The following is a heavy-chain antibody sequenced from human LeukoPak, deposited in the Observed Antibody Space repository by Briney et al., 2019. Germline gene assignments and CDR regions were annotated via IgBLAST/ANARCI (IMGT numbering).Heavy chain of an antibody. CDR3: ARDGYGIAAAGDAFDI. D-gene: IGHD6-13*01. Sequence: PSETLSLTCTVSGGSISSYYWSWIRQPPGKGLEWIGYIYYSGSTNYNPSLKSRVTISVDTSKNQFSLKLSSVTAADTAVYYCARDGYGIAAAGDAFDIWGQGTMVTVSS. CDR2: IYYSGST. CDR1: GGSISSYY. J-gene: IGHJ3*02. V-gene: IGHV4-59*01.